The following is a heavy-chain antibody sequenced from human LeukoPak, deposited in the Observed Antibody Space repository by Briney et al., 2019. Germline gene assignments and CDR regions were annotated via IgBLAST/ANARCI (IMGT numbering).Heavy chain of an antibody. Sequence: HSGGSLRLSCAASGFTFSSYWMHWVRHAPGKGLVWVSRINSDGSSTSYADSVKGRFTISRDNAKNTLYLQMNSLRAEDTAVYYCARGVVGAVDWFDPWGQGTLVTVSS. J-gene: IGHJ5*02. V-gene: IGHV3-74*01. CDR3: ARGVVGAVDWFDP. D-gene: IGHD1-26*01. CDR2: INSDGSST. CDR1: GFTFSSYW.